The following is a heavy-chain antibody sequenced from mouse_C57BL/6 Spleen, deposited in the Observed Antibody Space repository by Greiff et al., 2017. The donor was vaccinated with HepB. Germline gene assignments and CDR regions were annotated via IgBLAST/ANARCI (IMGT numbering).Heavy chain of an antibody. CDR3: ARHVYYDYDVDYAMDY. CDR2: FYPGSGSI. D-gene: IGHD2-4*01. J-gene: IGHJ4*01. Sequence: QVQLQQSGAELVKPGASVKLSCKASGYTFTEYTIHWVKQRSGQGLEWIGWFYPGSGSIKYNEKFKDKATLTADKSSSPVYMELSRLTSEDSAVYFCARHVYYDYDVDYAMDYWGQGTSVTVSS. CDR1: GYTFTEYT. V-gene: IGHV1-62-2*01.